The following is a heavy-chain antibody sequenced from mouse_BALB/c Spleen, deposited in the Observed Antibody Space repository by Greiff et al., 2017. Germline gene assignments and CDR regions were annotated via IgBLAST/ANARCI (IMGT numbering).Heavy chain of an antibody. CDR3: AQKGIYYFDY. Sequence: EVQLVESGGGLVKPGGSLKLSCAASGFTFSSYAMSWVRQTPEKRLEWVASISSGGSTYYPDSVKGRFTISRDNARNILYLQMSSLRSEDTAMYYCAQKGIYYFDYWGQGTTLTVSS. CDR1: GFTFSSYA. CDR2: ISSGGST. V-gene: IGHV5-6-5*01. J-gene: IGHJ2*01.